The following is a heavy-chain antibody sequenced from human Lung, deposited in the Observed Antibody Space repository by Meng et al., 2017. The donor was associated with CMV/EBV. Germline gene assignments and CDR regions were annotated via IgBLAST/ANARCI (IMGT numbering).Heavy chain of an antibody. J-gene: IGHJ6*02. CDR2: VSGYNDNT. Sequence: ASVKVSCKASGYTSTNYVINWVRQAPGQGLEWMGWVSGYNDNTKYAQKLQDRVTMTTDISTSTAYMELRSLRSDDTAIYYCARTYCSSTSCSPPYYYAMDVWGQGXTVTVSS. D-gene: IGHD2-2*01. CDR1: GYTSTNYV. V-gene: IGHV1-18*01. CDR3: ARTYCSSTSCSPPYYYAMDV.